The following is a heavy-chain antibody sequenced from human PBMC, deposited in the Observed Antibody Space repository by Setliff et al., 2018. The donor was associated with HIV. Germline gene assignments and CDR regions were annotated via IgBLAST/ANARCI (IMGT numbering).Heavy chain of an antibody. J-gene: IGHJ4*02. CDR2: IYYIHSGSGSS. V-gene: IGHV4-59*01. CDR1: GGSISSYY. Sequence: ASETLSLTCTVSGGSISSYYWSWIRQSPGEGLEWIGYIYYIHSGSGSSYYNPSLKSRVTMSVDTSRNQISLKLRSVTAADTAVYYCARGFAGGLFYFDSWGQGTLVTVS. D-gene: IGHD2-15*01. CDR3: ARGFAGGLFYFDS.